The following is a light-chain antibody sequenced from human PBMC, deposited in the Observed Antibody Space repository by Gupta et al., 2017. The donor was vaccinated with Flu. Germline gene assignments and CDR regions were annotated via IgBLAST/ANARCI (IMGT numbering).Light chain of an antibody. CDR2: DIS. CDR1: QTIRNY. CDR3: QQTSSAPRT. J-gene: IGKJ1*01. V-gene: IGKV1-39*01. Sequence: DIQMTQSPSSLSASVGDRVTITCRASQTIRNYLNWYQQRPGKAPKLLIYDISTLHSGVPSRFSGSGYGTDFTLTITSLQPEDFATYHCQQTSSAPRTFGQGTKVEIK.